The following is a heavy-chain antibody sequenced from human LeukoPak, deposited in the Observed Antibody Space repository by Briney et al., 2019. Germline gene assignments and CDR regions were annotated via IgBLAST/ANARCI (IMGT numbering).Heavy chain of an antibody. D-gene: IGHD2-15*01. CDR3: ARDSDIVVVGGGYYFDY. V-gene: IGHV1-2*02. Sequence: ASVKVSCKASGYTFTGYYMHWVRQAPGQGLEWMGWINPNSGGTNYAQKFQGRVTMTRDTSISTAYMELSRLRSDDTAVYYCARDSDIVVVGGGYYFDYWGQGTLVTVSS. J-gene: IGHJ4*02. CDR2: INPNSGGT. CDR1: GYTFTGYY.